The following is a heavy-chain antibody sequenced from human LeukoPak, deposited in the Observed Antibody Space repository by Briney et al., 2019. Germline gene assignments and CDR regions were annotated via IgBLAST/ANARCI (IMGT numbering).Heavy chain of an antibody. CDR2: ISSSNSYI. D-gene: IGHD4-17*01. Sequence: GGSLRLSCAASGFTFSSYNMNWVRQAPGKGLEWVSSISSSNSYIYYTDSAKGRFTISRDNAKNSLYLQMNSLRAEDTAVYYCARAGGSTVSHSDYWGQGTLVTVSS. CDR3: ARAGGSTVSHSDY. V-gene: IGHV3-21*01. J-gene: IGHJ4*02. CDR1: GFTFSSYN.